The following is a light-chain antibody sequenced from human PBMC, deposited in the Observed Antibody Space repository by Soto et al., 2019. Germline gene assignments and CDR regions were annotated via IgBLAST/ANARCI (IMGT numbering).Light chain of an antibody. V-gene: IGKV3-15*01. CDR1: QSVSIH. CDR3: QQYSNWPPIT. CDR2: DTS. J-gene: IGKJ5*01. Sequence: ETVMTQSPGTLSVSLGERATLSCRASQSVSIHLAWYQQKPGHAPRLLIYDTSTRATGIPARFSGSGSGTEFTLTISSLQSEDFAVYYCQQYSNWPPITFGQGTRLEI.